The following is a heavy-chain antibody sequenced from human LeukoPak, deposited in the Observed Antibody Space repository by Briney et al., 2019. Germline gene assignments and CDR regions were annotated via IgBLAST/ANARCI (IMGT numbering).Heavy chain of an antibody. CDR1: GFTFIKYW. J-gene: IGHJ4*02. D-gene: IGHD6-19*01. CDR2: INTDGTVT. Sequence: PGGSLRLSCAPSGFTFIKYWMLCVRQASGKRVESVSRINTDGTVTTYADSVKGRFTVSRDNADNTMFLQMNSVRDEDTAVYYCATKQWLAPPPDSWGQGTPVTVSS. V-gene: IGHV3-74*01. CDR3: ATKQWLAPPPDS.